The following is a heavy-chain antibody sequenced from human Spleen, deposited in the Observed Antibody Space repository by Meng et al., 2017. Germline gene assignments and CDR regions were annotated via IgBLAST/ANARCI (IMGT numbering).Heavy chain of an antibody. Sequence: GSLRLSCVASGFAFNSYAMAWVRQPPGKGLEWIGEINHGGSAKYNPSLKSRVTISVDTSKNQFSLKLSSVTAADTAVYYCARVGGVGSSSWYIITGFDPWGQGTLVTVSS. CDR1: GFAFNSYA. CDR2: INHGGSA. V-gene: IGHV4-34*01. D-gene: IGHD6-13*01. J-gene: IGHJ5*02. CDR3: ARVGGVGSSSWYIITGFDP.